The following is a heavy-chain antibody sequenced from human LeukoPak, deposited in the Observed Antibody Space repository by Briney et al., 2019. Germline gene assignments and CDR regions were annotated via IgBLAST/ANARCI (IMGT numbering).Heavy chain of an antibody. V-gene: IGHV1-8*03. D-gene: IGHD3-3*01. Sequence: ASVKVSCKASGYTFTSYDINWVRQATGQGLEWMGWMNPNSGNTGYAQKFQGRVTITRNTSISTAYMELGSLRSEDTAVYYCARGRTEYYDFWSGYKNWFDPWGQGTLVTVSS. CDR3: ARGRTEYYDFWSGYKNWFDP. CDR2: MNPNSGNT. J-gene: IGHJ5*02. CDR1: GYTFTSYD.